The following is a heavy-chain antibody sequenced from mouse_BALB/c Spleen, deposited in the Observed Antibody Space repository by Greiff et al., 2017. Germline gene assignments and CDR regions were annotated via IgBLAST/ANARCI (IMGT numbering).Heavy chain of an antibody. CDR3: ARGITVYAMDY. J-gene: IGHJ4*01. V-gene: IGHV5-6-5*01. CDR2: ISSGGST. D-gene: IGHD2-4*01. Sequence: DVKLVESGGGLVKPGGSLKLSRAASGFTFSSYAMSWVRQTPEKRLEWVASISSGGSTYYPDSVKGRFTISRDNARNILYLQMSSLRSEDTAMYYCARGITVYAMDYWGQGTSVTVSS. CDR1: GFTFSSYA.